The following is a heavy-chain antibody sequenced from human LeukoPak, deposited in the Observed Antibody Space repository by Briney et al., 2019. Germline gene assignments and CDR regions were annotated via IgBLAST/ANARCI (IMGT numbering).Heavy chain of an antibody. D-gene: IGHD3-10*01. CDR1: GYSFTSYG. CDR2: ISAYNGNT. J-gene: IGHJ4*02. V-gene: IGHV1-18*01. Sequence: ASVKVSCKGSGYSFTSYGISWVRQAPGQGLEWMGWISAYNGNTNYAQKLQGRVTMTTDTSTSTAYMELRSLRSDDTAVYYCARDQVYGSGSYYPFDYWGQGTLVTVSS. CDR3: ARDQVYGSGSYYPFDY.